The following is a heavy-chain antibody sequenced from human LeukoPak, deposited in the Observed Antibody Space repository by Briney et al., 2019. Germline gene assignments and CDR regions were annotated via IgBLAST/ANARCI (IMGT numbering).Heavy chain of an antibody. J-gene: IGHJ4*02. CDR2: INQDGSEK. CDR3: ARGPREYCSSTSCSFDY. Sequence: PGGSLRLSCAASGFNLGSNWMSWVRQAPGKGLEWVANINQDGSEKYYVDSVKGRFTIFRDNAKNSLYLQMNSLRAEDTAVYYCARGPREYCSSTSCSFDYWGQGTLVTVSS. D-gene: IGHD2-2*01. CDR1: GFNLGSNW. V-gene: IGHV3-7*01.